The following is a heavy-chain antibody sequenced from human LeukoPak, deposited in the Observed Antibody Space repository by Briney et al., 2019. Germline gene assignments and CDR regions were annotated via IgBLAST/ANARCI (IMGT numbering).Heavy chain of an antibody. Sequence: PGGSLRLSCAASGFTLSNYVMHWVRQAPGKGLEWVAFTRYDGSDKHNADSLKGRFTISRDNSKNTLYLQMNSLRAEDTAVYYCAKVGSRYSYGPYDYWGQGTLVTVSS. J-gene: IGHJ4*02. CDR3: AKVGSRYSYGPYDY. V-gene: IGHV3-30*02. CDR2: TRYDGSDK. CDR1: GFTLSNYV. D-gene: IGHD5-18*01.